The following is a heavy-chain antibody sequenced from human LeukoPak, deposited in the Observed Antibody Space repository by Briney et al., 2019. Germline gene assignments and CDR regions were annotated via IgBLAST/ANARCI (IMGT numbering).Heavy chain of an antibody. J-gene: IGHJ6*03. Sequence: GGSLRLSCAASGFSFSSYGMHWVRQAPGKGLEWVAFIRYDGSNKYYADSVKGRFTISRDNSKNTLYLQMNSLRAEDTAVYYCAKDPRIDPWYMDVWGKGTTVTVSS. V-gene: IGHV3-30*02. CDR3: AKDPRIDPWYMDV. CDR2: IRYDGSNK. D-gene: IGHD3-22*01. CDR1: GFSFSSYG.